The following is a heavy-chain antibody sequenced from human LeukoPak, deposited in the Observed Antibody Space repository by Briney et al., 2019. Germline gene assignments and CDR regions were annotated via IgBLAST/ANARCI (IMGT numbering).Heavy chain of an antibody. CDR1: GFTFSRYA. J-gene: IGHJ5*02. CDR2: ISGSGGST. Sequence: SGGSLRLSCAASGFTFSRYAMSWVRQAPGKGLEWVSAISGSGGSTYYADSVKGRFTISRDNSKNTLYLQMNSLRAEDTAVYYCAKDRRAALLYLDHWGQGTLVTVSS. D-gene: IGHD6-6*01. V-gene: IGHV3-23*01. CDR3: AKDRRAALLYLDH.